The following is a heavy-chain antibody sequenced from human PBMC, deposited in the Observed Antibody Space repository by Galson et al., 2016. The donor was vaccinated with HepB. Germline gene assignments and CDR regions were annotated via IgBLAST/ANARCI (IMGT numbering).Heavy chain of an antibody. V-gene: IGHV3-23*01. Sequence: SLRLSCAASGFSFSSYSMNWVRQAPGRGLEWVSYISDSGGSTYYADSVKGRFIISRDNSKNTLSLQMNPLRAEDTAVYYCAKRALERLFDYWGQGTLVTVSS. CDR3: AKRALERLFDY. J-gene: IGHJ4*02. CDR2: ISDSGGST. CDR1: GFSFSSYS.